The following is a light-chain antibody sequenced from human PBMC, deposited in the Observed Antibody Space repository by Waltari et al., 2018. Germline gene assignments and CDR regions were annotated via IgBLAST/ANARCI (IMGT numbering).Light chain of an antibody. Sequence: DIQMTQSPSSLSASVGDRVTITCRASQSISSYLNWYQQKPGKAPKLLIYAASSLQSGVPSRFSGSGSGTDFTLTISSLQPEDFATYYCQQSYSTPRSTFGQGTKLEIK. CDR3: QQSYSTPRST. V-gene: IGKV1-39*01. J-gene: IGKJ2*01. CDR1: QSISSY. CDR2: AAS.